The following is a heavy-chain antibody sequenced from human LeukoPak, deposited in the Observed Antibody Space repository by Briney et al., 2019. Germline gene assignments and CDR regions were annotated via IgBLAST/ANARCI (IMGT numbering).Heavy chain of an antibody. CDR2: MNPNSGNT. CDR3: ARVPSGYSYWYFDL. V-gene: IGHV1-8*01. Sequence: ASVKVSCKASGYTFTSYDINWVRQATGQGLEWMGWMNPNSGNTGYAQKFQGRVTMTRNTSISTAYMELSSLRSEDTAVYYCARVPSGYSYWYFDLWGRGTLVTVSS. D-gene: IGHD3-22*01. CDR1: GYTFTSYD. J-gene: IGHJ2*01.